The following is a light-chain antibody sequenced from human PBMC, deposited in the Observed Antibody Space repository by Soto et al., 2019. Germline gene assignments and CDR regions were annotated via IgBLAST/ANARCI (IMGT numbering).Light chain of an antibody. Sequence: QSVLTQPPSVSAAPGQKVTISCSGSSCNIGNNYVSWYQQIPGTAPKLLIYENNKRPSGIPDRFSGSKSGTSATLGITGLQTGDEADYYCETWDSSLSAGVFGGGTKLTVL. CDR3: ETWDSSLSAGV. CDR2: ENN. J-gene: IGLJ3*02. CDR1: SCNIGNNY. V-gene: IGLV1-51*02.